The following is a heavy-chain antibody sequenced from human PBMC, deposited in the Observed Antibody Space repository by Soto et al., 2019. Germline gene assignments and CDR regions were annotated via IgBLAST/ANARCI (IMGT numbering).Heavy chain of an antibody. CDR1: GGSISSGDYY. CDR3: ARGGMVRGVIVLDY. CDR2: IYYSGST. Sequence: QVQLQESGPGLVKPSQTLSLTCTVSGGSISSGDYYWSWIRQPPGKGLEWIGYIYYSGSTYYNPYLKGRVTITVDTSKNQFSLKLSSVTAADTAVYYCARGGMVRGVIVLDYWGQGTLVTVSS. V-gene: IGHV4-30-4*01. D-gene: IGHD3-10*01. J-gene: IGHJ4*02.